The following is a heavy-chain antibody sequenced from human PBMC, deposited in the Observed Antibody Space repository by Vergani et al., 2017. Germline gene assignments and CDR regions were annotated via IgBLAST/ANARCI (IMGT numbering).Heavy chain of an antibody. CDR3: AGYCSSTSCYSGPDAFDI. Sequence: QVQLQESGPGLVKPSETLSLTCTVSGGSISNYYWSWIRQPPGKGLEWIGYIYYSGSTNYNPSLRSQVTISVDTSKNQFSLKLSSVTAADTAVYYCAGYCSSTSCYSGPDAFDIWGQGTMVTVSS. D-gene: IGHD2-2*01. J-gene: IGHJ3*02. CDR1: GGSISNYY. V-gene: IGHV4-59*01. CDR2: IYYSGST.